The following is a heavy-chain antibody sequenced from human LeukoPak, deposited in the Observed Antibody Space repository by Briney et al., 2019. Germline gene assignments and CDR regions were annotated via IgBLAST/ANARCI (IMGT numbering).Heavy chain of an antibody. CDR3: AIYGDPTVTPEHY. CDR2: IYPGDSDT. J-gene: IGHJ4*02. Sequence: GESLKISCKGSGYSFTSYWIGWVRQMPGKGLEWMGGIYPGDSDTRYSPSFQGQVTISADKSISTAYLQWSSLKASDTAMYYCAIYGDPTVTPEHYWGQGTLVTVSS. CDR1: GYSFTSYW. V-gene: IGHV5-51*01. D-gene: IGHD4-17*01.